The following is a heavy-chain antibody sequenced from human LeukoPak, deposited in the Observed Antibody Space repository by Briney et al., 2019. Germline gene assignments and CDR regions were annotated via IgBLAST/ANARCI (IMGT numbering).Heavy chain of an antibody. D-gene: IGHD3-16*01. CDR2: INPSGGST. J-gene: IGHJ3*02. CDR3: ASILLNGAFDI. Sequence: ASVKVSCKASGYTFTSYYMHWVRQAPGQGLEWMGIINPSGGSTSYAQKFQGRVTMTRDTSTGTVYMELSGLRSEDTAVYYCASILLNGAFDIWGQGTMVTVSS. CDR1: GYTFTSYY. V-gene: IGHV1-46*03.